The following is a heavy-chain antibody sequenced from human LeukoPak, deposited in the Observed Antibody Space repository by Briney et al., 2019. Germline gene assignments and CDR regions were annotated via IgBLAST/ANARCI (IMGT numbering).Heavy chain of an antibody. Sequence: GESLKISCTGSGYSFTSYWIAWVRQMPGKGLEWMGIIYPGDSDTRYSPSFQGQVTISADKSISTAYLQWSSLKASDTAMYYCARQGGELYYYGSGSYYSFDYWGQGTLVTVSS. J-gene: IGHJ4*02. CDR3: ARQGGELYYYGSGSYYSFDY. CDR2: IYPGDSDT. CDR1: GYSFTSYW. V-gene: IGHV5-51*01. D-gene: IGHD3-10*01.